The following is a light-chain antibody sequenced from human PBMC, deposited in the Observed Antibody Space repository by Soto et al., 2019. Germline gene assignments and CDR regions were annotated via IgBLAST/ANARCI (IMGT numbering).Light chain of an antibody. CDR3: HQSNSY. V-gene: IGKV1-5*01. CDR1: ESIATW. CDR2: DAS. Sequence: DVNMTQSPSSLSASVGDRVTITCRASESIATWLAWYQQKPGQAPKLLIYDASRLESGVPSRFSGGGSGTEFTLTISGLHAEDFATYYCHQSNSYFGPGTKLEI. J-gene: IGKJ2*01.